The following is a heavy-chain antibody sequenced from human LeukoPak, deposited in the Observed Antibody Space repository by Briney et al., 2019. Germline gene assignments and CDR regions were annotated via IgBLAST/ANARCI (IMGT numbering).Heavy chain of an antibody. J-gene: IGHJ3*02. V-gene: IGHV3-9*01. CDR1: GFTFSSYA. D-gene: IGHD6-19*01. CDR3: AKTRSGWHGNDAFDI. Sequence: GGSLRLSCAASGFTFSSYAMHWVRQAPGKGLEWVSGISWNSGSIGYADSVKGRFTISRDNAKNSLYLQMNSLRAEDTALYYCAKTRSGWHGNDAFDIWGQGTMVTVSS. CDR2: ISWNSGSI.